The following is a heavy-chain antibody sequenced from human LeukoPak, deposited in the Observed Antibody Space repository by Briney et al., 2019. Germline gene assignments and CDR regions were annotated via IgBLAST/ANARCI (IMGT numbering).Heavy chain of an antibody. CDR1: GYSISSGYY. Sequence: PSETLSLTCTVSGYSISSGYYWGWIRQPPGKGLEWIGSIYHSGSTYYNPSLKSRVTISVDTSKNQFSLKLSSVTAADTAVYYCARVRVYYDSSGYYRDKKYYFDYWGQGTLVTVSS. CDR3: ARVRVYYDSSGYYRDKKYYFDY. V-gene: IGHV4-38-2*02. D-gene: IGHD3-22*01. CDR2: IYHSGST. J-gene: IGHJ4*02.